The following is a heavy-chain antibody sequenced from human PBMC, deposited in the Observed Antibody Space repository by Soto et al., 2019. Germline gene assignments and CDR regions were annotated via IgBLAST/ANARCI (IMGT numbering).Heavy chain of an antibody. Sequence: PSETLSLTCTVSGGSISSYYWSWIRQPPGKGLEWIGYIYYSGSTNYNPSLKSRVTISVDTSKNQFSLKLSSVTAADTAVYYCARGKLELRDYWGQGTLVTVS. J-gene: IGHJ4*02. CDR3: ARGKLELRDY. D-gene: IGHD1-7*01. CDR2: IYYSGST. V-gene: IGHV4-59*01. CDR1: GGSISSYY.